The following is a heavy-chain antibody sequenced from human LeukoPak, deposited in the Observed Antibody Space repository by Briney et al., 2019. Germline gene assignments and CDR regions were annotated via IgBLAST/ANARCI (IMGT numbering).Heavy chain of an antibody. CDR1: GGSISSGDYY. J-gene: IGHJ3*02. Sequence: SETLSLTCTVSGGSISSGDYYWSWIRQPPGKGLEWIGYIYYSGSTYYNPSLKSRVTISVDTSKNQFSLKLSSVTAADTAVYYCARRSAVYAIHGAFDIWGQGTMVTVSS. V-gene: IGHV4-30-4*08. D-gene: IGHD2-8*01. CDR3: ARRSAVYAIHGAFDI. CDR2: IYYSGST.